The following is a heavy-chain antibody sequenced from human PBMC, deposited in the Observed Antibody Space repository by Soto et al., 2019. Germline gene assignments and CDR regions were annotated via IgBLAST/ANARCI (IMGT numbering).Heavy chain of an antibody. J-gene: IGHJ4*02. CDR2: ITPSGDAT. CDR3: AKMVPRSCNNAYFAYFDS. Sequence: GGSLRLSCAASGFTFSSFAMSWVRQLPGKGLEWVSGITPSGDATYYADYMRGRFTISRDNSKNTLYLQMDSLRAEDTAVYYCAKMVPRSCNNAYFAYFDSWGQGNRVTVPS. CDR1: GFTFSSFA. V-gene: IGHV3-23*01. D-gene: IGHD3-16*01.